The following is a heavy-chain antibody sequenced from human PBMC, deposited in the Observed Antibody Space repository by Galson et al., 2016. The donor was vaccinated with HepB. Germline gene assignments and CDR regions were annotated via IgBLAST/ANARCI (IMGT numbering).Heavy chain of an antibody. V-gene: IGHV3-23*01. J-gene: IGHJ4*02. CDR3: AKGTTRLGDN. CDR2: ISTSGGST. CDR1: GFAFSAYG. D-gene: IGHD4-11*01. Sequence: SLRLSCAASGFAFSAYGITWVRQAPRKGLEWVAAISTSGGSTDYADSVRGRFTISRDNSKNMLYLQMNSLRAEDSALYYCAKGTTRLGDNWGQGILVTVSS.